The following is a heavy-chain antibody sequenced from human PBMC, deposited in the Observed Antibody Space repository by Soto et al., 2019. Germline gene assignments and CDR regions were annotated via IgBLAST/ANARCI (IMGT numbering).Heavy chain of an antibody. V-gene: IGHV1-18*01. CDR1: GYTFTSYG. CDR3: ARVYSSSWYGLLTG. Sequence: ASVKVSCKASGYTFTSYGISWVRQAPGQGLEWMGWISAYNGNTNYAQKLQGRVTMTTDTSTSTAYMELRSLRSDDTAVYYCARVYSSSWYGLLTGWGQGTLVTVSS. D-gene: IGHD6-13*01. CDR2: ISAYNGNT. J-gene: IGHJ4*02.